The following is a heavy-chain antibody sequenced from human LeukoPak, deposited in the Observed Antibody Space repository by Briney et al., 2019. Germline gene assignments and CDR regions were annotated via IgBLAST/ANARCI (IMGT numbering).Heavy chain of an antibody. CDR3: AQEIRPNDY. V-gene: IGHV3-23*01. D-gene: IGHD4-17*01. CDR1: GLTFISHA. Sequence: GGSLRLSCAASGLTFISHAMSWVRQAPGKGLEWVSSITISGDKTLYADSVKGRFTISRDNSKNMLYLQLNSLRVDDTALYYCAQEIRPNDYWGQGTLVTVSS. J-gene: IGHJ4*02. CDR2: ITISGDKT.